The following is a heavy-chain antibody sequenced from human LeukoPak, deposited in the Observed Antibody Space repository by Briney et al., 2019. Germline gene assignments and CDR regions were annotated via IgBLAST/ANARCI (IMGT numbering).Heavy chain of an antibody. CDR2: IYPGDSDT. V-gene: IGHV5-51*01. CDR3: ARPPRRDGYNLIEDY. CDR1: GYSFTSYW. J-gene: IGHJ4*02. D-gene: IGHD5-24*01. Sequence: PGESLKISCKGSGYSFTSYWIGWVRQMPGKGLEWMGIIYPGDSDTRYSPSFQGQVTISADKSISTAYLQWSSLKASDTAMYYCARPPRRDGYNLIEDYWGQGTLVTVSS.